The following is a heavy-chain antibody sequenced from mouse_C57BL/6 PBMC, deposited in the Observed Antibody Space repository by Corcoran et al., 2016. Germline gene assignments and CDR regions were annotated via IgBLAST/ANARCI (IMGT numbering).Heavy chain of an antibody. V-gene: IGHV1-26*01. CDR2: INPNNGGT. CDR3: ARLNVPKLGYFDV. Sequence: EVQLQQSGPELVKPGASVKISCKASGYTFTDYYMNWVKQSHGKSLEWIGDINPNNGGTSYNQKFKGKATLTVDKSSSTAYMELRSLTSEDSAVYYCARLNVPKLGYFDVWGTGTTVTVSS. J-gene: IGHJ1*03. CDR1: GYTFTDYY.